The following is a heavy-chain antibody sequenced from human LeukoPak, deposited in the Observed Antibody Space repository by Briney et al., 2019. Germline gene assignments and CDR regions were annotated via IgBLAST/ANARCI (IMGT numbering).Heavy chain of an antibody. D-gene: IGHD5-12*01. J-gene: IGHJ4*02. Sequence: GGSLRLSCAASGFIFSSYGINWVRQAPGKGLEWVAFIRYDGSNKYYADSVKGRFTISRDNSKNTLYLQMNSLRAEDTAVYYCANLQVKVAWHNDYWGQGTLVTVSS. V-gene: IGHV3-30*02. CDR2: IRYDGSNK. CDR1: GFIFSSYG. CDR3: ANLQVKVAWHNDY.